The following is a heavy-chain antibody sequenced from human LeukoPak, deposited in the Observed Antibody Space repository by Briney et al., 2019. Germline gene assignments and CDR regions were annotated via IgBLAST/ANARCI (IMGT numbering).Heavy chain of an antibody. CDR3: ARERGYSGYAPLDY. Sequence: PSETLSLTCTVSGGSISSYYWSWIRQPPGKGLVWIGYIYYSGSTNYNPSLKSRVTISVDTSKNQFSLKLSSVTAADTAVYYCARERGYSGYAPLDYWGQGTPVTVSS. J-gene: IGHJ4*02. D-gene: IGHD5-12*01. CDR1: GGSISSYY. CDR2: IYYSGST. V-gene: IGHV4-59*01.